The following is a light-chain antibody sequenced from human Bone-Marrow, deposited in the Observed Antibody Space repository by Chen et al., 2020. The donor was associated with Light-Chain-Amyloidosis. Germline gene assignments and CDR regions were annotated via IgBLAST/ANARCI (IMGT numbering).Light chain of an antibody. Sequence: QSALTQPASVSGSPGQSITISCTGTSSDIGDYMYVSWYQHHPGKAPKLIIFDVTKRPSGVSDRFSGSKSGNTASLTISGLQAGDEADYYCTSYRVMNSLVFGTGTKISFL. V-gene: IGLV2-14*03. CDR2: DVT. CDR1: SSDIGDYMY. CDR3: TSYRVMNSLV. J-gene: IGLJ1*01.